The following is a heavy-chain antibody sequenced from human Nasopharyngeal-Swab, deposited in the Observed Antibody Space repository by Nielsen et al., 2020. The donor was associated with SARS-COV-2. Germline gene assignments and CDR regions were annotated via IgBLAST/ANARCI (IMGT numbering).Heavy chain of an antibody. D-gene: IGHD6-13*01. J-gene: IGHJ4*02. CDR3: ARVGTWSGSHGIAFDY. V-gene: IGHV3-33*01. Sequence: WIRQPPGKGLEWVAVIWYDGSNKYYADSVKGRFTISRDNSKNTLYLQMNSLRAEDTAVYYCARVGTWSGSHGIAFDYWGQGTLVTVSS. CDR2: IWYDGSNK.